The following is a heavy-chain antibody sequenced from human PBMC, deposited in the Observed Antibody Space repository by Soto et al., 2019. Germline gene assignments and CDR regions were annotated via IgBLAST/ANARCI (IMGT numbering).Heavy chain of an antibody. CDR3: ARDQGVAYGMDV. CDR2: INPNSGGT. Sequence: VASVKVSCKASGYTFTGYYMHWVRQAPGQGLEWMGWINPNSGGTNYAQKFQGRVTMTRDTSISTAYMELSRLRSDDTAVYYCARDQGVAYGMDVWGQGTTVTVSS. V-gene: IGHV1-2*02. CDR1: GYTFTGYY. D-gene: IGHD3-3*01. J-gene: IGHJ6*02.